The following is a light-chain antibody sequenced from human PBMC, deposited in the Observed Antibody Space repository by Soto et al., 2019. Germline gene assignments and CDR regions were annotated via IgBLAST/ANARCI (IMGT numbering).Light chain of an antibody. Sequence: EIVMTQSPATLSVSPGERATLSCRASQSVSSNLARYQQKPGQAPRLLIYGASTRATGIPARFSGSGSGTEFTLTISSLQSEDFAVYCCQRYNNWPLLTFGGGTKVDIK. CDR3: QRYNNWPLLT. V-gene: IGKV3-15*01. CDR1: QSVSSN. J-gene: IGKJ4*01. CDR2: GAS.